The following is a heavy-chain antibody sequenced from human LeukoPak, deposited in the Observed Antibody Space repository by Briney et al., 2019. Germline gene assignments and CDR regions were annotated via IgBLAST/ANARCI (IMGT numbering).Heavy chain of an antibody. J-gene: IGHJ5*02. Sequence: ASVKVSCKASGYTFTSYGISWVRQAPGQGLEWMGWISAYNGNTNYAQKLQGRVTMTTDTSTSTAYMEPRSLRSDDTAVYYCARGMYYDILTGYYKAEDWFDPWGQGTLVTVSS. CDR1: GYTFTSYG. V-gene: IGHV1-18*01. CDR3: ARGMYYDILTGYYKAEDWFDP. CDR2: ISAYNGNT. D-gene: IGHD3-9*01.